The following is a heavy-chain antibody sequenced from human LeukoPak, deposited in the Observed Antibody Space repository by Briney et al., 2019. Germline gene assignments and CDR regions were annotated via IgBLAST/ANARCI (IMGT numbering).Heavy chain of an antibody. Sequence: SETLSLTCTVSGGSISSYYWSWIRQPPGKGLEWIGYIYYSGSTNYNPSLKSRVTISVDTSKNQFTLKLSAVTAADTAVYYCARGRYGWLPFDYWGQGTLVTVSS. V-gene: IGHV4-59*01. J-gene: IGHJ4*02. D-gene: IGHD3-16*01. CDR3: ARGRYGWLPFDY. CDR1: GGSISSYY. CDR2: IYYSGST.